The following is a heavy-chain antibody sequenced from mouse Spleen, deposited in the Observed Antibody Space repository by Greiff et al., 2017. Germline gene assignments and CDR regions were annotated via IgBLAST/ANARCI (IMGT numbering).Heavy chain of an antibody. CDR1: GFTFSSYA. V-gene: IGHV5-9-3*01. Sequence: EVKLVESGGGLVKPGGSLKLSCAASGFTFSSYAMSWVRQTPEKRLEWVATISSGGSYTYYPDSVKGRFTISRDNAKNTLYLQMSSLRSEDTAMYYCARHEVREGFDYWGQGTTLTVSS. J-gene: IGHJ2*01. CDR3: ARHEVREGFDY. D-gene: IGHD2-14*01. CDR2: ISSGGSYT.